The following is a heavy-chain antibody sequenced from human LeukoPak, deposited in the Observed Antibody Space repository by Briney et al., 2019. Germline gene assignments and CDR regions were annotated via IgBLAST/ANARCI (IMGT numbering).Heavy chain of an antibody. Sequence: PGGSLRLSCAASGFTFSSYSMNWVRQAPGKGLEWVSSISSSSSYIYYADSVKGRFTISRDNAKNSLYLQMNSLRAEDTAVYYCARGVGRSYGMDVWGQGTTVTVSS. V-gene: IGHV3-21*01. J-gene: IGHJ6*02. CDR2: ISSSSSYI. CDR1: GFTFSSYS. CDR3: ARGVGRSYGMDV. D-gene: IGHD3-10*01.